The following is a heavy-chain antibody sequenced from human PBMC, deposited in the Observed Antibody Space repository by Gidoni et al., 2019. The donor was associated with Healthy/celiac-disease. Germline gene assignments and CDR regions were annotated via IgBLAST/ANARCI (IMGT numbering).Heavy chain of an antibody. CDR1: RFTFDDYP. CDR3: AKDGGAY. Sequence: EGQLVESGGVVVQPGGSMRISCAASRFTFDDYPMHWVRQATGKGLELVALISWDGGSTYYADSVKGRFTISRDNSKNSLYLQMNILRTEDTALYYCAKDGGAYWGQGTLVTVSS. J-gene: IGHJ4*02. V-gene: IGHV3-43*01. CDR2: ISWDGGST. D-gene: IGHD3-16*01.